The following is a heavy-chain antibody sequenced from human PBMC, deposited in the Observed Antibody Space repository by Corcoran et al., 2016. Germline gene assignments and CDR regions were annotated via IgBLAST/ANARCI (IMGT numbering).Heavy chain of an antibody. Sequence: EVQLVESGGGLVKPGGSLRLSCAASGFTFSNAWMNWVRQAPGKGLEWVGRIKSKTDGGTTDYAAPVKGRFTISRDDSKNTLYLQMNSLKTEDTAVYYCTTDPAYYYDSSGYYPKYYFVYWGQGTLVTVSS. CDR3: TTDPAYYYDSSGYYPKYYFVY. D-gene: IGHD3-22*01. CDR1: GFTFSNAW. CDR2: IKSKTDGGTT. V-gene: IGHV3-15*07. J-gene: IGHJ4*02.